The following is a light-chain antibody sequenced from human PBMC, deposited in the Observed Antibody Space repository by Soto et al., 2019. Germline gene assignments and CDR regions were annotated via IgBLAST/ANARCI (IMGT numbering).Light chain of an antibody. J-gene: IGLJ1*01. CDR2: SNT. CDR3: QSYDTSLREDV. CDR1: SSNIGAYYD. V-gene: IGLV1-40*01. Sequence: QSVLTQPPSVSGAPGQRVTISCTGSSSNIGAYYDVHWYQQVPGTAPKLLIFSNTNRPSGVPDRFSGSKSGTSASLAITGLQAEDEADYYCQSYDTSLREDVFGSGTKVTVL.